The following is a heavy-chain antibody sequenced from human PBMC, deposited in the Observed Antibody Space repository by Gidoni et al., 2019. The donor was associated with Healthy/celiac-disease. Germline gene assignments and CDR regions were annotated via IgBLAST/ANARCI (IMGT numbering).Heavy chain of an antibody. CDR3: ARRDYGDYLGY. J-gene: IGHJ4*02. CDR1: GGSISNSNYY. Sequence: QLQLQESGPGLVKPSETLSLTCPVSGGSISNSNYYWGWVRQPPGKGLEWIGSIYYSGSTYYNPSLKSRVTISVDTSKNQFSLKMSSVTAADTAVYYCARRDYGDYLGYWGQGTLVTVSS. CDR2: IYYSGST. V-gene: IGHV4-39*01. D-gene: IGHD4-17*01.